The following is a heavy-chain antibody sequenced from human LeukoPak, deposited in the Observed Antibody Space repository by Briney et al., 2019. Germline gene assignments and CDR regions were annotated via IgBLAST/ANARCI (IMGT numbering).Heavy chain of an antibody. J-gene: IGHJ3*02. D-gene: IGHD3-22*01. V-gene: IGHV3-23*01. Sequence: GGSLRLSCAASGFTFSSYAMSWVRQAPGKGLEWVSAISGSGGSTYYADSVKGRFTISRDNSKNTLYLQMNSLRAEDMAVYYCAKVSVTMIVVVTSDAFDIWGQGTMVTVSS. CDR3: AKVSVTMIVVVTSDAFDI. CDR2: ISGSGGST. CDR1: GFTFSSYA.